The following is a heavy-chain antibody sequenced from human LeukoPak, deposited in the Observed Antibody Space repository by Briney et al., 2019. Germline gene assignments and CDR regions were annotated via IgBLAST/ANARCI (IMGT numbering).Heavy chain of an antibody. Sequence: KASETLSLTCTVSGGSISSSSYYWGWIRQPPGKGLEWIGSIYYSGSTYYNPSLKSRVTISVDTSKNQFSLKLSSVTAADTAVYYCATLYSRGLVGYWGQGTLVTVSS. D-gene: IGHD6-13*01. V-gene: IGHV4-39*01. CDR2: IYYSGST. CDR3: ATLYSRGLVGY. J-gene: IGHJ4*02. CDR1: GGSISSSSYY.